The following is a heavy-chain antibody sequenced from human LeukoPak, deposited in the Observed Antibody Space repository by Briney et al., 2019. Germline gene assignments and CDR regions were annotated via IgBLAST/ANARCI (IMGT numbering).Heavy chain of an antibody. V-gene: IGHV1-46*01. CDR2: INPSGGST. CDR1: GYTFTSYY. J-gene: IGHJ6*02. CDR3: ARGPLGSSGWYRYYYYYGMDV. Sequence: ASVEVSCKASGYTFTSYYMHWVRQAPGQGLEWMGIINPSGGSTGYAQTFQGRVTMTRNTSISTAYMELSSLRSEDTAVYYCARGPLGSSGWYRYYYYYGMDVWGQGTTVTVSS. D-gene: IGHD6-19*01.